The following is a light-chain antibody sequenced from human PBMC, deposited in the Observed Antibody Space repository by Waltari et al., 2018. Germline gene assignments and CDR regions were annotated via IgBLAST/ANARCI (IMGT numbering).Light chain of an antibody. V-gene: IGKV1-5*03. CDR1: ESINTW. CDR2: KAF. J-gene: IGKJ1*01. CDR3: QQYKRPPWT. Sequence: DIQMTQSPSSLSASVGDRVTITCRATESINTWLAWYQQKPGKAPKHLIYKAFNLESGVPSRFSGSGSGTEFTLSISNLQPDDFATYYCQQYKRPPWTFGQGTKVDI.